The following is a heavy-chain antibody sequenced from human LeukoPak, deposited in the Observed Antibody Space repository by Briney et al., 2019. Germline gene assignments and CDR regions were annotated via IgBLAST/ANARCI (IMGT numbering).Heavy chain of an antibody. CDR2: IYYSGST. V-gene: IGHV4-59*08. J-gene: IGHJ4*02. CDR1: GGSISSYY. CDR3: ARQYSYGRPPYYFDY. Sequence: SETLSLTCTVSGGSISSYYWSWIRQPPGKGLEWIGYIYYSGSTNYNPSLKSRVTISVDTSKNQFSLKLSSVTAADTAVYYCARQYSYGRPPYYFDYWGQGTLVTVSS. D-gene: IGHD5-18*01.